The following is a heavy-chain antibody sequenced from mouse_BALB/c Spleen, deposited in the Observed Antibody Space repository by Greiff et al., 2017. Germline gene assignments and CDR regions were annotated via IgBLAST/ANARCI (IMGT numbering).Heavy chain of an antibody. J-gene: IGHJ4*01. CDR3: ARRYYDYDGGYAMDY. CDR1: GFTFSSYT. Sequence: EVQRVESGGGLVQPGGSLKLSCAASGFTFSSYTMSWVRQTPEKRLEWVAYISNGGGSTYYPDTVKGRFTISRDNAKNTLYLQMSSLKSEDTAMYYCARRYYDYDGGYAMDYWGQGTSVTVSS. V-gene: IGHV5-12-2*01. D-gene: IGHD2-4*01. CDR2: ISNGGGST.